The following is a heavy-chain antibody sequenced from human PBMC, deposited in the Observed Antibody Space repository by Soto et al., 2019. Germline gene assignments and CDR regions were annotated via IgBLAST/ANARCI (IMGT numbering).Heavy chain of an antibody. D-gene: IGHD3-3*01. V-gene: IGHV3-7*01. CDR2: IKQDESEK. J-gene: IGHJ4*02. CDR3: AREPYYGFWSGYSHWDC. CDR1: GLTFSRYW. Sequence: EVQLVESGGGLVQPGGSLRLSCVASGLTFSRYWMSWVRQAPGKGLEWVANIKQDESEKYYVDSVKGRFTISRDNAKNSLYLQMNDLRAEDTAVYYCAREPYYGFWSGYSHWDCWGQGTLVIVSS.